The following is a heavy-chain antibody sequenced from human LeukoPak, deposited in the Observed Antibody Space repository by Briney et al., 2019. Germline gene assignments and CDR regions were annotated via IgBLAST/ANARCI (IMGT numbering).Heavy chain of an antibody. Sequence: GASVKVSCKASGYTFTSYDINWVRQATGQGLEWMGWMNPNSGNTGYAQKFQGRVTMTRNTSISTAYMELSSLRSEDTAVYYCASLVSDSSGWYDPYPDYYYYGMDVWGQGTTVTVSS. J-gene: IGHJ6*02. D-gene: IGHD6-19*01. V-gene: IGHV1-8*01. CDR1: GYTFTSYD. CDR3: ASLVSDSSGWYDPYPDYYYYGMDV. CDR2: MNPNSGNT.